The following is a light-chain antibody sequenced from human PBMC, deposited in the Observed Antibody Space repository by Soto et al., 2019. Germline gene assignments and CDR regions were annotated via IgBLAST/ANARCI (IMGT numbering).Light chain of an antibody. J-gene: IGKJ1*01. CDR2: GAS. CDR3: QQYGSSPGT. V-gene: IGKV3-20*01. CDR1: QSVSSY. Sequence: EIVLTQSPATLSLSPGERATLSCRASQSVSSYLAWYQQKPGQAPRLLIYGASSRATGIPDRLSGSGSGTDFTLTISRLEPEDFAVYYCQQYGSSPGTFGQGTKVDIK.